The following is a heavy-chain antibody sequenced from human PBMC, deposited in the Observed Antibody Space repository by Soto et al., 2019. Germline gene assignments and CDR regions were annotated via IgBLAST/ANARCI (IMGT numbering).Heavy chain of an antibody. D-gene: IGHD3-3*01. CDR2: ISGSGGST. CDR1: GFTFSSYA. CDR3: AKAPFLAAAIFGVVTSYYFDY. V-gene: IGHV3-23*01. Sequence: GGSLRLSCAASGFTFSSYAVSWVRQAPGKGLEWVSAISGSGGSTYYADSVKGRFTISRDNSKNTLYLQMNSLRAEDTAVYYCAKAPFLAAAIFGVVTSYYFDYWGQGTLVTVSS. J-gene: IGHJ4*02.